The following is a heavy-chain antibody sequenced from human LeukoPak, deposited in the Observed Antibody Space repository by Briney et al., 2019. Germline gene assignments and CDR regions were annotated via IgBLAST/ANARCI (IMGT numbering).Heavy chain of an antibody. CDR3: ASFAPIRFGEGPYYYMDV. V-gene: IGHV3-48*03. CDR2: ISSSGSTI. CDR1: GFTFSSYE. D-gene: IGHD3-10*01. Sequence: GGSLRLSCAASGFTFSSYEMNWVRQAPGKGLEWVSYISSSGSTIYYADSVKGRFTISRDNAKNSLYLQMNSLRAEDTAVYYCASFAPIRFGEGPYYYMDVWGKGTTVTISS. J-gene: IGHJ6*03.